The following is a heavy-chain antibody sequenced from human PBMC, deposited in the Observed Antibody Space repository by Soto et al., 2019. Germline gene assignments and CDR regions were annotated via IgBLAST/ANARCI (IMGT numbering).Heavy chain of an antibody. V-gene: IGHV1-69*08. D-gene: IGHD4-17*01. Sequence: QVQLVQSGAEVKKPGSSVKVSCKASGGTFSSYTISWVRQAPGQGLEWMGRIIPILGIANYAQKFQGRVTTTADKSTSTAYMELSSLRSEDTAVYYCARDMTTVTHGSDYWGQGTLVTVSS. J-gene: IGHJ4*02. CDR2: IIPILGIA. CDR1: GGTFSSYT. CDR3: ARDMTTVTHGSDY.